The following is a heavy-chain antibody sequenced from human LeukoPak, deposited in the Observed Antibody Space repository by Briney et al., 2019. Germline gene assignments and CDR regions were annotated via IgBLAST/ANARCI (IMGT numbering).Heavy chain of an antibody. CDR3: ARDYGGYSSGWYAGVSYYYYMDV. CDR1: GGSISSSSYY. J-gene: IGHJ6*03. CDR2: IYYSGST. Sequence: PSETLSLTCTVSGGSISSSSYYWGWIRQPPGKGLEWIGSIYYSGSTYYNPSLKSRVTISVDTSKNQFSLKLSSVTAADTAVYYCARDYGGYSSGWYAGVSYYYYMDVWGKGTTVTVSS. V-gene: IGHV4-39*02. D-gene: IGHD6-19*01.